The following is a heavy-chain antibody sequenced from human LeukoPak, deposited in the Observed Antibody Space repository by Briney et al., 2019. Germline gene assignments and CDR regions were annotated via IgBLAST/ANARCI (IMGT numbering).Heavy chain of an antibody. D-gene: IGHD5-18*01. Sequence: SETLSLTCAVYGGSFSGYYWSWIRQPPGKGLEWIGEINHSGSTNYNPSLKSRVTISVDTSKNQFSLKLSSVIAADTAVYYCAGQIYSYGISPYYYYGMDVWGQGTTVTVSS. V-gene: IGHV4-34*01. CDR2: INHSGST. J-gene: IGHJ6*02. CDR3: AGQIYSYGISPYYYYGMDV. CDR1: GGSFSGYY.